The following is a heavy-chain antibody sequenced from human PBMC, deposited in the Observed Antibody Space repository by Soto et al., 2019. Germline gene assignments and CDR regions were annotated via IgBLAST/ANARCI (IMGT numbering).Heavy chain of an antibody. CDR2: IIPIFGTA. D-gene: IGHD5-12*01. CDR3: ARDHPGVEMATITYFPLGD. Sequence: QVQLVQSGAEVKKPGSSVKVSCKASGGTFSSYAISWVRQAPGQGLEWMGGIIPIFGTANYAQKFQGRVTITADESTSTAYMELSSLRSEDTAVYYCARDHPGVEMATITYFPLGDWGQGTLVTVSS. J-gene: IGHJ4*02. V-gene: IGHV1-69*12. CDR1: GGTFSSYA.